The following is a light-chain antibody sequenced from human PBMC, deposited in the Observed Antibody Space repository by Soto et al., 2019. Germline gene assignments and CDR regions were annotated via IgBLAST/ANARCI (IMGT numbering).Light chain of an antibody. CDR1: QGISSY. J-gene: IGKJ3*01. Sequence: DIQLTQSPSFLSASVGDRVTITCRASQGISSYLAWYQQKPGKAPNLLIYAASSLQSGVPLRFSVSGSGTDFTLTISSLQPEDFATYYCQQLISYPFTFGPGTKVDIK. CDR2: AAS. V-gene: IGKV1-9*01. CDR3: QQLISYPFT.